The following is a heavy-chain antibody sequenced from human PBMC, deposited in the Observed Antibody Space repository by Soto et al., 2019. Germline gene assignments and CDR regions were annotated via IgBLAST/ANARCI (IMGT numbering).Heavy chain of an antibody. CDR3: ARDFNSIFDDFADMRWNFDP. Sequence: SETLSLTCSVTGGSINNYYWSLVRQSAGKGLEWIGRVFTTGTTDYNPSLKGRVTISVDTSKNQFSLSLRSVTAADTAIYYCARDFNSIFDDFADMRWNFDPWGQGTLVTVSS. CDR1: GGSINNYY. J-gene: IGHJ5*02. CDR2: VFTTGTT. D-gene: IGHD3-3*02. V-gene: IGHV4-4*07.